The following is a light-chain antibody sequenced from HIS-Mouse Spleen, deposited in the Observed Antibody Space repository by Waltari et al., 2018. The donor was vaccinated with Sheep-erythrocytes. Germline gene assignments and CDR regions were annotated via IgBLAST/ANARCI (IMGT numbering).Light chain of an antibody. V-gene: IGLV2-14*03. J-gene: IGLJ3*02. CDR1: TGDVGGYNY. Sequence: GQSITISCPGPTGDVGGYNYFSWYQQHPGKAPKLMIYDFSNRPSGVSNRFSGSKSGNTASLTISGLQAEDEADYYCCSYAGSSTPWVFGGGTKLTVL. CDR2: DFS. CDR3: CSYAGSSTPWV.